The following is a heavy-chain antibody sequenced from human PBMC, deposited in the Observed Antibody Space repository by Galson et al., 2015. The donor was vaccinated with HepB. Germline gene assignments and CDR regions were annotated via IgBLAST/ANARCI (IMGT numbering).Heavy chain of an antibody. CDR3: ARQANYYYYGMDV. CDR2: IYYSGST. CDR1: GGSISSSSYY. Sequence: ETLSLTCTVSGGSISSSSYYWGWIRQPPGKGLEWIGSIYYSGSTYYNPSLKSRVTISVDTSKNQFSLKLSSVTAADTAVYYCARQANYYYYGMDVWGQGTTVTVSS. J-gene: IGHJ6*02. V-gene: IGHV4-39*01.